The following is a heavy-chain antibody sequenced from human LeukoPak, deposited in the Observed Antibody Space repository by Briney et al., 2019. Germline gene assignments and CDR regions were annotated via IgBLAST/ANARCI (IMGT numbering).Heavy chain of an antibody. CDR2: IYSGGST. V-gene: IGHV3-53*05. Sequence: GGSLRLSCAASGFTVSSNYMSWVRQAPGKGLEWVSVIYSGGSTYYADSVKGRFTISRDNSKNTLYLQMNSLRAEDTAVYYCATSYSSSSAAFDIWGQGTMVTVSS. CDR1: GFTVSSNY. J-gene: IGHJ3*02. D-gene: IGHD6-13*01. CDR3: ATSYSSSSAAFDI.